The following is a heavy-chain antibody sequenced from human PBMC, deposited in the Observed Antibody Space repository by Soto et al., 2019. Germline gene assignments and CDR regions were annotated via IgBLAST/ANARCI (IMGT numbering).Heavy chain of an antibody. Sequence: QVQLVQSGAEVKKPGASVKVSCKASGYTFTSYGISWVRQAPGQGLEWMGWISAYNGNTNYAQKLQGRVTMTTDTSTSTANMELRSLRPDDTAVYYCARLIVVVAGGFFGYFDYWGQGTLVTVSS. CDR1: GYTFTSYG. D-gene: IGHD2-15*01. V-gene: IGHV1-18*04. J-gene: IGHJ4*02. CDR2: ISAYNGNT. CDR3: ARLIVVVAGGFFGYFDY.